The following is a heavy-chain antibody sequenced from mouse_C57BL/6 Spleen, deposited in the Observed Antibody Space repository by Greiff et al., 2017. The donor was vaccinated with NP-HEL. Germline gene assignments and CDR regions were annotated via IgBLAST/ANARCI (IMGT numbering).Heavy chain of an antibody. J-gene: IGHJ2*01. Sequence: QVQLQQSGAELARPGASVKMSCKASGYTFTSYTMHWVKPRPGQGLEWIGYINPSSGYTKYNQKFKDKATLTADKSSSTAYMQLSSLTSEDSAVYYCAREITTVVATDFDYWGQGTTLTVSS. D-gene: IGHD1-1*01. CDR1: GYTFTSYT. CDR2: INPSSGYT. CDR3: AREITTVVATDFDY. V-gene: IGHV1-4*01.